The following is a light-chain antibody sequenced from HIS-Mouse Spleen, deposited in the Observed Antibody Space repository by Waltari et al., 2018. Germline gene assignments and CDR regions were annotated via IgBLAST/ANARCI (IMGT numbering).Light chain of an antibody. V-gene: IGLV3-10*01. J-gene: IGLJ2*01. CDR1: ALPKKY. Sequence: SYELTQPPSVSVSPGQTARITCSGDALPKKYAYWYQQKSGQAPVLVIYEDSKRPSGSTGRCSGSSSGKMATWTISGAQVEDEADYYCYSTDSSGNHRGVFGGGTKLTVL. CDR3: YSTDSSGNHRGV. CDR2: EDS.